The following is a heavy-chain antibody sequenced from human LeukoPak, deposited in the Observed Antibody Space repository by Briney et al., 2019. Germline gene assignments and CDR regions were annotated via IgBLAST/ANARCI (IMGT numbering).Heavy chain of an antibody. CDR2: ISGSGGRT. Sequence: GGSLRLSCAVSGITLSNYGMSWVRQAPGKGLEWVAGISGSGGRTNYTDSVKGRFTISRDNPKNTLYLQMNSLRAEDTAVYFCAKRGVVIRVILVGFHKEANYFDSWGQGVLVTVSS. CDR3: AKRGVVIRVILVGFHKEANYFDS. D-gene: IGHD3-22*01. J-gene: IGHJ4*02. V-gene: IGHV3-23*01. CDR1: GITLSNYG.